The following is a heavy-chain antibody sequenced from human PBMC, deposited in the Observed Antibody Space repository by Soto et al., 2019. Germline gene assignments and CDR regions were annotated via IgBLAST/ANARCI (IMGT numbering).Heavy chain of an antibody. Sequence: QVQLVQSGAEEKKPGASVKVSCKASGYTFTSYAMHWVRQAPGQRLEWMGWINTGNGNTKYSKKLQGRVTITRDTSESRAYLERSSLRSEDTAVYYCARWDTGYSYGLGYWGQGTLVTVSS. CDR1: GYTFTSYA. CDR3: ARWDTGYSYGLGY. D-gene: IGHD5-18*01. V-gene: IGHV1-3*04. J-gene: IGHJ4*02. CDR2: INTGNGNT.